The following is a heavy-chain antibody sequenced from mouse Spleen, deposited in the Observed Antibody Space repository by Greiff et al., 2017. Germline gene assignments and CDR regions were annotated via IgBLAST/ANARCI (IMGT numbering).Heavy chain of an antibody. Sequence: EVMLVESGGGLVKPGGSLKLSCAASGFTFSSYTMSWVRQTPAKRLEWVATISSGGGNTYYPDSVKGRFTISRDNARNTLYLQMSSLRSEDTAMYYCARQDQEAFAYWGQGTLVTVSA. V-gene: IGHV5-9*01. CDR1: GFTFSSYT. CDR3: ARQDQEAFAY. CDR2: ISSGGGNT. J-gene: IGHJ3*01.